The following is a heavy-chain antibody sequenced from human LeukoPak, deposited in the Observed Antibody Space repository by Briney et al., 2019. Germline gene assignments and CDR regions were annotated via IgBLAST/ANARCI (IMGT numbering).Heavy chain of an antibody. Sequence: ASVKVSCKASGYTFTGYYMHWVRQAPGQGLEWMGWINPNSGGTNYAQKFQGRVTMTRDTSISTAYMELSRLRSDDTAVYYCARDKAGTTPLIYWGQGTLVTVSS. CDR2: INPNSGGT. CDR3: ARDKAGTTPLIY. J-gene: IGHJ4*02. D-gene: IGHD1-7*01. CDR1: GYTFTGYY. V-gene: IGHV1-2*02.